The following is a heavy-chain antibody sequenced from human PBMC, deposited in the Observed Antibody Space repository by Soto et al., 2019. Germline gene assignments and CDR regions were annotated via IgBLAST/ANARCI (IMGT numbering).Heavy chain of an antibody. CDR1: GYTLTELS. Sequence: ASVKVSCKVSGYTLTELSMHWVRQAPGKGLEWMGGFDPEDGETIYAQKFQGRVTMTEDTSTDTAYMEPSSLRSEDTAVYYCATVRDSSSWYSYFDYWGQGTLVTVSS. V-gene: IGHV1-24*01. CDR2: FDPEDGET. CDR3: ATVRDSSSWYSYFDY. D-gene: IGHD6-13*01. J-gene: IGHJ4*02.